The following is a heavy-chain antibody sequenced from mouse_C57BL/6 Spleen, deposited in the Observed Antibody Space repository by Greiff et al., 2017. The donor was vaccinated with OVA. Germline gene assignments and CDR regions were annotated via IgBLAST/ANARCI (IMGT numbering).Heavy chain of an antibody. CDR2: ISYDGSN. V-gene: IGHV3-6*01. J-gene: IGHJ3*01. CDR1: GYSITSGYY. Sequence: VQLQQSGPGLVKPSQSLSLTCSVTGYSITSGYYWNWIRQFPGNKLEWMGYISYDGSNNYNPSLKNRISITRDTSKNQFFLKLNSVTTEDTATYYCASIYYDYDETYWGQGTLVTVSA. D-gene: IGHD2-4*01. CDR3: ASIYYDYDETY.